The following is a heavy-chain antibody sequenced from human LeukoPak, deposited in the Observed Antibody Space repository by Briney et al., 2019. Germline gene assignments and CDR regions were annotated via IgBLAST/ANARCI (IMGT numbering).Heavy chain of an antibody. CDR1: GFTFSSYG. CDR3: ARDLSLGEEATTFDY. D-gene: IGHD3-16*01. J-gene: IGHJ4*02. CDR2: IWYDGSNK. Sequence: PGRSLRLSCAASGFTFSSYGMHWVRQAPGKGLEWVAVIWYDGSNKYYADSVKGRFTISRDNSKNTLYLQMNSLRAEDTAVYYCARDLSLGEEATTFDYWGQGTLVTVSS. V-gene: IGHV3-33*01.